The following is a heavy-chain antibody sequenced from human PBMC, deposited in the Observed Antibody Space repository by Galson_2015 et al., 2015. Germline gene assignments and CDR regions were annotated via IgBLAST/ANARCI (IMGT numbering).Heavy chain of an antibody. CDR2: VTDGGGRT. CDR3: ARPLDFDWLLPFDS. J-gene: IGHJ4*02. CDR1: GFTSSSYA. D-gene: IGHD3-9*01. V-gene: IGHV3-23*01. Sequence: SLRLSCAASGFTSSSYAMSWVRQAPGKGLEWVSLVTDGGGRTYYADSVKGRFTISRDNSKNTLYLQMNSLRADDTAVYYCARPLDFDWLLPFDSWGQGTLVTVSS.